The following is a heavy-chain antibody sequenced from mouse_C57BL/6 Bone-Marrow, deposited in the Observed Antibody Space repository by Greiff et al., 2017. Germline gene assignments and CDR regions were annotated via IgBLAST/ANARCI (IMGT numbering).Heavy chain of an antibody. Sequence: QVTLKESGPGILQSSQTLSLTCSFSGFSLSTSGMGVSWIRQPSGKGLEWLAHIYWDDDKRYNPSLKSRLTISKDTSRNQVFLKITSVDTADTATYYCARRATTVVGNYWYFDVWGTGTTVTVSS. D-gene: IGHD1-1*01. CDR2: IYWDDDK. J-gene: IGHJ1*03. CDR1: GFSLSTSGMG. V-gene: IGHV8-12*01. CDR3: ARRATTVVGNYWYFDV.